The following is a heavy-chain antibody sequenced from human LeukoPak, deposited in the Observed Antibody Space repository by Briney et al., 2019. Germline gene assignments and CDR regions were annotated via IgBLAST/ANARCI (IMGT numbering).Heavy chain of an antibody. CDR1: GYTFTGYY. CDR2: INPNSGGT. V-gene: IGHV1-2*02. CDR3: AREGPYGSSSSSWFDP. Sequence: ASVKVSCKASGYTFTGYYMHWVRQAPGQGLEWMGWINPNSGGTNYAQKFQGRVTMTRDMSTSTVYMELSSLRSEDTAVYYCAREGPYGSSSSSWFDPWGQGTLVTVSS. J-gene: IGHJ5*02. D-gene: IGHD6-6*01.